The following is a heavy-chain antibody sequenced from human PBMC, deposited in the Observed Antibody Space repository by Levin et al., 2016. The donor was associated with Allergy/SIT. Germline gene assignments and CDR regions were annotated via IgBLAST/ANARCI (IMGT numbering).Heavy chain of an antibody. J-gene: IGHJ6*02. Sequence: SETLSLTCAVYGGSFSGYYWSWIRQPPGKGLEWIGEINHSGSTNYNPSLKSRVTISVDTSKNQFSLKLSSVTAADTAVYYCARGDILTGYYTYYYYGMDVWGQGTTVTVSS. D-gene: IGHD3-9*01. CDR1: GGSFSGYY. CDR2: INHSGST. V-gene: IGHV4-34*01. CDR3: ARGDILTGYYTYYYYGMDV.